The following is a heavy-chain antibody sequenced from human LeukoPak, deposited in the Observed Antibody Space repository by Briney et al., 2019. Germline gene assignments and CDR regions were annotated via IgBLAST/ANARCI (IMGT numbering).Heavy chain of an antibody. CDR1: GGSISSYY. J-gene: IGHJ4*02. Sequence: SETLSLTCTVSGGSISSYYWSWIRQPPGKGLEWIGYIYYSGSTKYNPSLKSRVTISVDTSKNQFSLKLSSVTAADTALYYCARHASGSYYNVYFDYWGQATIVGVSS. CDR2: IYYSGST. V-gene: IGHV4-59*08. CDR3: ARHASGSYYNVYFDY. D-gene: IGHD3-10*01.